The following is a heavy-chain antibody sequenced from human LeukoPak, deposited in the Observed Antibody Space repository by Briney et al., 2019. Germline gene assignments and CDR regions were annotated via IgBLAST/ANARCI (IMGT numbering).Heavy chain of an antibody. CDR1: GFTFSSYA. V-gene: IGHV3-72*01. CDR2: TRNKANSYTT. D-gene: IGHD3-10*01. Sequence: GGSLRLSCAASGFTFSSYAMSWVRQAPGKGLEWVGRTRNKANSYTTEYAASVKGRFTISRDDSKNSLYLQMNSLKTEDTAVYYCARGAGGYDTWGQGTLVTVSS. CDR3: ARGAGGYDT. J-gene: IGHJ5*02.